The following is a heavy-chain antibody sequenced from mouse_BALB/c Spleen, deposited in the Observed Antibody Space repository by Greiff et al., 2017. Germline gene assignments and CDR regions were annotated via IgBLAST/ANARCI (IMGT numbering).Heavy chain of an antibody. CDR1: GYTFTSYW. D-gene: IGHD1-1*02. Sequence: ELAKPGASVKMSCKASGYTFTSYWMHWIKQRPGQGLEWIGRIAPGSGSTYYNEMFKGKATLTVDTSSSTAYIQLSSLSSEDSAVYFCARELVGWGQGTLVTVSA. J-gene: IGHJ3*01. CDR2: IAPGSGST. CDR3: ARELVG. V-gene: IGHV1S41*01.